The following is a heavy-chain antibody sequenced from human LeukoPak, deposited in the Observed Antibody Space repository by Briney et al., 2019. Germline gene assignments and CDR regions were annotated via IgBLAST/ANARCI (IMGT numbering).Heavy chain of an antibody. CDR3: ARDGDGDSGVRGWFDP. CDR1: GYTFTSYY. J-gene: IGHJ5*02. CDR2: INPSGDST. D-gene: IGHD4-17*01. V-gene: IGHV1-46*01. Sequence: ASVKVSCKASGYTFTSYYMHWVRQAPGQGLEWMGIINPSGDSTSYAQKFQGRVTMTRDTSTSTVYMELSSRRSEDTAVYYCARDGDGDSGVRGWFDPWGQGTLVPSPQ.